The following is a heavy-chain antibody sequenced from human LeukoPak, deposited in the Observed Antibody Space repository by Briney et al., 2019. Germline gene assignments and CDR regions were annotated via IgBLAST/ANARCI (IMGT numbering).Heavy chain of an antibody. CDR3: ATYRQVLLPFES. V-gene: IGHV3-23*01. D-gene: IGHD2/OR15-2a*01. CDR1: GFTFSTFA. J-gene: IGHJ4*02. CDR2: ISPSGGET. Sequence: GGSLRLSCAASGFTFSTFAMIWVRQPPGKGLEWVSSISPSGGETHYADSVRGRFTISRDNSKSTLSLQMTSLRDEDTAIYYCATYRQVLLPFESWGQGTLATVSS.